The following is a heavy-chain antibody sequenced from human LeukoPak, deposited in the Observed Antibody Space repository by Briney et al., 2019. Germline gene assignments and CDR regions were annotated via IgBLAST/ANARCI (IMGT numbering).Heavy chain of an antibody. V-gene: IGHV3-33*06. D-gene: IGHD6-19*01. CDR3: AKDFPPHSSGWHDPPGYYFDY. J-gene: IGHJ4*02. CDR1: GFTFSSYG. Sequence: PGRSLRLSCAASGFTFSSYGMHWVRQAPGKGLEWVAVIWYDGSNKYYADSVKGRFTISRDNSKNTLYLQMNSLRAEDTAVYYCAKDFPPHSSGWHDPPGYYFDYWGQGTLVTVSS. CDR2: IWYDGSNK.